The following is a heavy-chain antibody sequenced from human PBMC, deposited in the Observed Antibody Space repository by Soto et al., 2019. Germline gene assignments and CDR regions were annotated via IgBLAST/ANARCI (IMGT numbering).Heavy chain of an antibody. CDR1: GGTFSSYA. J-gene: IGHJ6*02. V-gene: IGHV1-69*01. CDR3: ARGVGYCGGDCYYYGMDV. Sequence: QVQLVQSGAEVKKPGSSVKVSCKASGGTFSSYAISWVRQAPGQGLEWMGGIIPIFGTANYAQKFQGRVTITAYESTSTAYMELSSLRSEDTAVYYCARGVGYCGGDCYYYGMDVWGQGTTVTVSS. D-gene: IGHD2-21*01. CDR2: IIPIFGTA.